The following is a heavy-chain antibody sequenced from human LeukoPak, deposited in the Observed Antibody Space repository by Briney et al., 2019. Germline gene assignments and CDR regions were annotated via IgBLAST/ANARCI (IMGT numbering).Heavy chain of an antibody. J-gene: IGHJ6*02. CDR3: ASVYCSGGSCYGYYYYGMDV. V-gene: IGHV1-2*02. D-gene: IGHD2-15*01. CDR2: INPNSGGT. Sequence: ASVKVSCKASGYTFTGYYMHWVRQAPGQGLEWMGWINPNSGGTNYAQKFQGRVTITRDTSISTAYMELSRLRSDDTAVYYCASVYCSGGSCYGYYYYGMDVWGQGTTVTVSS. CDR1: GYTFTGYY.